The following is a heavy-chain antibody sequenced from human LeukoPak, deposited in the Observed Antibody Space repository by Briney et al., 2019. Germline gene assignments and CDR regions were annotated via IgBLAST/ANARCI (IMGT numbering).Heavy chain of an antibody. CDR2: THHGGST. CDR1: GDSITSINW. Sequence: RPSETLSLTCAVSGDSITSINWWNWVRQPPGKGLEWIGETHHGGSTNYNPSLKSRLTISVDKSKNQFSLKLSSVTAADTAMYYCATFSPVVASPYDAFDIWGQGTMVTVSS. D-gene: IGHD2-21*01. J-gene: IGHJ3*02. CDR3: ATFSPVVASPYDAFDI. V-gene: IGHV4-4*02.